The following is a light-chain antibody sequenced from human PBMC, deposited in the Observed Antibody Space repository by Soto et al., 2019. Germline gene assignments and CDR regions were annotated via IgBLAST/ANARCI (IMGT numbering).Light chain of an antibody. CDR1: SSNIGAGYD. V-gene: IGLV1-40*01. CDR2: VNS. CDR3: HSFDNSLSGPYV. Sequence: QSVLTQPPSVSGAPGQRVTISCTGSSSNIGAGYDVHWYQQLPGTAPKLLIYVNSNRPSGVPDRFPGSKSGTSASLAITGLQPEDEADYYCHSFDNSLSGPYVFGTGTKVTVL. J-gene: IGLJ1*01.